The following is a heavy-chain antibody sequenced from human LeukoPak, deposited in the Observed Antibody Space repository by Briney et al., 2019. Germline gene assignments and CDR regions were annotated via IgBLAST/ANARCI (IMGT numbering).Heavy chain of an antibody. CDR2: INPSGGST. Sequence: GASVKVSCKASGYTFTSYYMHWVRQAPGQGLEWMGIINPSGGSTSYAQKFQGRVTMTRDTSISTAYMELSSLRSEDTAVYYCARGPLLWFGELFENYMDVWGKGTTVTISS. CDR3: ARGPLLWFGELFENYMDV. CDR1: GYTFTSYY. D-gene: IGHD3-10*01. J-gene: IGHJ6*03. V-gene: IGHV1-46*01.